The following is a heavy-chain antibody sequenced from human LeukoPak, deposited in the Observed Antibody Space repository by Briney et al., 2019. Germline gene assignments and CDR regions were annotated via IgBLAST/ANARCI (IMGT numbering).Heavy chain of an antibody. V-gene: IGHV3-48*01. D-gene: IGHD3-22*01. J-gene: IGHJ4*02. CDR3: ARGSTYYDSSGQVPFDY. CDR2: ISSSSSTI. Sequence: GGSLRLSCAASGFTFSTYSMNWVRQAPGKGLEWVSYISSSSSTIYYADSVKGRFTISKDNAKNSLYLQMNSLRAEDTAVYYCARGSTYYDSSGQVPFDYWGQGTLVTVS. CDR1: GFTFSTYS.